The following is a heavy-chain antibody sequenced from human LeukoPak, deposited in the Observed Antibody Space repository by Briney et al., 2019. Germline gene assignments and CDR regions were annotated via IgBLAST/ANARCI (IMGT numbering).Heavy chain of an antibody. CDR1: GYSFTSYW. D-gene: IGHD6-13*01. CDR2: IYPGDSDT. Sequence: GESLKISCKGSGYSFTSYWIGWVRQMPGKGLEWMGIIYPGDSDTRYSPSFQGQATISADKSISTAYLQWSSLKASDTAMYYCARGSSSWDYYFDYWGQGTLVTVSS. V-gene: IGHV5-51*01. CDR3: ARGSSSWDYYFDY. J-gene: IGHJ4*02.